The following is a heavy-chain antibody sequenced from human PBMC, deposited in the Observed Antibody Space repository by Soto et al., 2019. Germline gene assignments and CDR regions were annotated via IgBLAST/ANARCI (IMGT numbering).Heavy chain of an antibody. CDR2: ISYDGSNK. D-gene: IGHD3-9*01. V-gene: IGHV3-30*18. CDR1: GFTFSSYG. J-gene: IGHJ6*02. Sequence: QVQLVESGGGVVQPGRSLRLSCAASGFTFSSYGMHWVRQAPGKGLEWVAVISYDGSNKYYADSVKGRFTISRDNSKNTLYLQMNSLIAEDTAVYYCAKALVKWGYYYYYGMDVWGQGTTVTVSS. CDR3: AKALVKWGYYYYYGMDV.